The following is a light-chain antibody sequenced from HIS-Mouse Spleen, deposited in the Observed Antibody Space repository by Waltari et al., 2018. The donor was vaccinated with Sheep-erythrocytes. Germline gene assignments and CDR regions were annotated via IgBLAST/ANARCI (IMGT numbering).Light chain of an antibody. Sequence: DIVMTQSPDSLAVSLGERATINCKSSQSVLYSSNNKNYLAWYQPNPGQPPKLLIYWAATRESGVPDRFSGSASGTDFTLTIRSLQAEDVAGYYCQQYYSTPYTFGQGTKLEIK. CDR3: QQYYSTPYT. CDR2: WAA. V-gene: IGKV4-1*01. CDR1: QSVLYSSNNKNY. J-gene: IGKJ2*01.